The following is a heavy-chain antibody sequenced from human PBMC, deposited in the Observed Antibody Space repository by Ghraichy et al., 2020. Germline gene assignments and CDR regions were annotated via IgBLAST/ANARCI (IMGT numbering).Heavy chain of an antibody. J-gene: IGHJ4*02. D-gene: IGHD1-26*01. CDR1: GGSFSGYY. CDR2: INHSGST. CDR3: ARGELDSGSYFSKPGSL. Sequence: SETLSLTCAVYGGSFSGYYWSWIRQPPGKGLEWIGEINHSGSTNYNPSLKSRVTISVDTSKNQFSLKLSSVTAADTAVYYCARGELDSGSYFSKPGSLWGQGTLVTVSS. V-gene: IGHV4-34*01.